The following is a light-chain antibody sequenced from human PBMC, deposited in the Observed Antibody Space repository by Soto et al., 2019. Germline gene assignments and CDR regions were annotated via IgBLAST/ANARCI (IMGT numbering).Light chain of an antibody. V-gene: IGKV3-20*01. CDR3: QLYGNSNT. CDR2: GAS. J-gene: IGKJ2*01. CDR1: QSVSSSY. Sequence: EFVLTQSPGTLSLSPGERATLSCRASQSVSSSYLAWYQQKPGQAPRLLIYGASSRATGIPDRFSGSGSGTDFTLTISRLEPEDFAVYYFQLYGNSNTFGQGTKLYIK.